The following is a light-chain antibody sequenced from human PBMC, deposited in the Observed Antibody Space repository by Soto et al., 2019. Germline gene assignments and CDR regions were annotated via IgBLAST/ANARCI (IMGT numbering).Light chain of an antibody. Sequence: DIQLTQSPSFLSASVGDRVTITCRASQAISGSLAWYQQQPGQAPTLLIYAASTLHSGVPSGFSGSGSGTEFTLTISSLQPEDFATYYCQQLHSYPLTFGGGTRVEIK. CDR3: QQLHSYPLT. CDR1: QAISGS. J-gene: IGKJ4*01. V-gene: IGKV1-9*01. CDR2: AAS.